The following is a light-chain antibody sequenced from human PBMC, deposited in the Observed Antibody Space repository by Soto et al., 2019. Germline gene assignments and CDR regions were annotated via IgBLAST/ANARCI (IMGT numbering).Light chain of an antibody. CDR1: QTISSW. Sequence: DIQMTQSPSTLSGSVGDRVTITCRASQTISSWLAWYQQKPGKAPKLLIYKASTLKSGVPSRFSGSGSGTGITLTISSLQPDDFATYYCQHYNSYSEAFGQGTKV. CDR2: KAS. J-gene: IGKJ1*01. V-gene: IGKV1-5*03. CDR3: QHYNSYSEA.